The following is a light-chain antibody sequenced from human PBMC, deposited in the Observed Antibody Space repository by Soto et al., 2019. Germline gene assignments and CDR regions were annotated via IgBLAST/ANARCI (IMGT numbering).Light chain of an antibody. Sequence: EMVLTQSPGTLSLSPGERATLSRRASQSVSSSYLAWYQQKPGHAPRILIYGASSRATGIPDRFSGSGSGADFTLTISRLEPEDFAVYYCQQYGSSPLTFGGGTKVEIK. J-gene: IGKJ4*01. CDR1: QSVSSSY. CDR2: GAS. V-gene: IGKV3-20*01. CDR3: QQYGSSPLT.